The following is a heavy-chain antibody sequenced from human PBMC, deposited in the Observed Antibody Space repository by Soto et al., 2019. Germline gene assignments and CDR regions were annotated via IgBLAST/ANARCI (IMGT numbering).Heavy chain of an antibody. CDR1: GFTFSNAW. V-gene: IGHV3-15*07. J-gene: IGHJ4*02. CDR2: IKSKTYGGTI. D-gene: IGHD1-26*01. CDR3: TTSHFRVGATTWFARLLAY. Sequence: EVQLVESGGGLVKPGGSLRLSCAASGFTFSNAWLNWVRQAPGTGLEWVGRIKSKTYGGTIDYAAPVKGRFNISRNDSKNTLYLQMNSLKTEDTAVYYCTTSHFRVGATTWFARLLAYWGQGTLVNVSS.